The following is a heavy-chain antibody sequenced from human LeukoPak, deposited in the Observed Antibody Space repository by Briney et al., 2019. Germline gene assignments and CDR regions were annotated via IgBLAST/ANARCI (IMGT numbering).Heavy chain of an antibody. CDR3: ARNFYDSSGPYYYGMDV. CDR2: ISYDGSNQ. Sequence: GGSLRLSCAASGFTFSRYAMHWVRQAPGKGLEWVSVISYDGSNQYYADSVKGRFTISRDYSRNTLDLQMNSLRADDTAVYYCARNFYDSSGPYYYGMDVWGQGTTVTVSS. J-gene: IGHJ6*02. D-gene: IGHD3-22*01. CDR1: GFTFSRYA. V-gene: IGHV3-30-3*01.